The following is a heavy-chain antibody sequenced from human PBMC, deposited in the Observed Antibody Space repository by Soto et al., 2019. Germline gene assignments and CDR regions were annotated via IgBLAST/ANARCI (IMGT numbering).Heavy chain of an antibody. J-gene: IGHJ4*02. CDR1: GGSISSSSYY. CDR2: IYYSGST. V-gene: IGHV4-39*01. CDR3: ARFFAYYYDSSGPDY. D-gene: IGHD3-22*01. Sequence: SETLSLTCTVSGGSISSSSYYWGWIRQPPGKGLEWIGGIYYSGSTYYNPSLKSRVTISVDTSKNQFSLKLSSVTAADTAVYYCARFFAYYYDSSGPDYWGQGTLVTVSS.